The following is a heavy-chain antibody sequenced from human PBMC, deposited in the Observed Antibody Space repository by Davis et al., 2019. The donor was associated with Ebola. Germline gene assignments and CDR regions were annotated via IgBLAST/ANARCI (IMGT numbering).Heavy chain of an antibody. Sequence: GGSLRLSCAASGFTFSSYGMHWVRQAPGKGLEWVAVISYDGSNKYYADSVKGRFTISRDNSKNTLYLQMNSLRAEDTAVYYCAKDPSYYDFWSGYRRYYYGMDVWGQGNTVTVSS. CDR1: GFTFSSYG. CDR3: AKDPSYYDFWSGYRRYYYGMDV. D-gene: IGHD3-3*01. CDR2: ISYDGSNK. J-gene: IGHJ6*02. V-gene: IGHV3-30*18.